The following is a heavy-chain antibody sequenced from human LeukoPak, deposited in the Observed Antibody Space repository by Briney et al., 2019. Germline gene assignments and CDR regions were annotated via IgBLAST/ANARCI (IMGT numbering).Heavy chain of an antibody. V-gene: IGHV1-18*01. D-gene: IGHD3-22*01. CDR1: GYTFTSFG. J-gene: IGHJ4*02. CDR2: ISAYNGNT. Sequence: ASVKVSCKASGYTFTSFGISWVRQAPGQGLEGMGWISAYNGNTIYAQMLQGRVTMTTDTSTSTAYMELRSLRSDDTAVYYCARDLSSSYYYVFDYWGQGTLVTVSS. CDR3: ARDLSSSYYYVFDY.